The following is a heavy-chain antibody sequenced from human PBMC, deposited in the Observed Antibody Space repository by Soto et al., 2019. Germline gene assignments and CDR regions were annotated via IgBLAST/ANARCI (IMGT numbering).Heavy chain of an antibody. Sequence: SETLSLTCAVYGGSFSGYYWSWIRQPPGKGLEWIGEINHSGSTNYNPSLKSRVTISVDTSKNQFSLKLSSVTAADTAVYYCARGAVLRYFDWLSLLAHGMDVWGQGTTVT. J-gene: IGHJ6*02. V-gene: IGHV4-34*01. CDR1: GGSFSGYY. CDR3: ARGAVLRYFDWLSLLAHGMDV. D-gene: IGHD3-9*01. CDR2: INHSGST.